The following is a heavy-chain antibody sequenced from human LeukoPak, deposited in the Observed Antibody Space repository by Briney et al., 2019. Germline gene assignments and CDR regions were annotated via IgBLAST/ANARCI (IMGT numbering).Heavy chain of an antibody. J-gene: IGHJ5*02. D-gene: IGHD3-3*01. V-gene: IGHV4-61*02. CDR2: IYTSGST. CDR1: GGSISSGSYY. Sequence: ASQTLSLTCTVSGGSISSGSYYWSWIRQPAGKGLEWIGRIYTSGSTNYNPSLKSRVTISVDTSKNQFSLKLSSVTAADTAVYYCASTDFWSGFGRFDPWGQGTLVTVSS. CDR3: ASTDFWSGFGRFDP.